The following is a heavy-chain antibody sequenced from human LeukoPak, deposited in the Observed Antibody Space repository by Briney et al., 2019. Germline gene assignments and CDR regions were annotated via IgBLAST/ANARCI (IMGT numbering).Heavy chain of an antibody. CDR3: ARDRDYGAPDY. CDR1: GFTFSTYW. J-gene: IGHJ4*02. CDR2: INGDGTSTST. Sequence: PGGSLRLSCAASGFTFSTYWMHWVRQAPGKGLVWVSRINGDGTSTSTSYADSVKGRFTISRDNAKYTLYLHMNTLRAEDTAVYYCARDRDYGAPDYWGQGTLVTVSS. V-gene: IGHV3-74*01. D-gene: IGHD4-17*01.